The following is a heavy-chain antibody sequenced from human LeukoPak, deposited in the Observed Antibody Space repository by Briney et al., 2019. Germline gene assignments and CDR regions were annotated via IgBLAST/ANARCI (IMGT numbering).Heavy chain of an antibody. Sequence: GGSLRLSCAASGFSLSDYSIHWVRQVPGKGLEWVSSISSSSTYIYYADSVKGRFTISRDNVRILVYLQMNSLRAEDTAVYYCAKGPLLWDWGQGTLVTVSS. V-gene: IGHV3-21*06. J-gene: IGHJ4*02. D-gene: IGHD2/OR15-2a*01. CDR3: AKGPLLWD. CDR1: GFSLSDYS. CDR2: ISSSSTYI.